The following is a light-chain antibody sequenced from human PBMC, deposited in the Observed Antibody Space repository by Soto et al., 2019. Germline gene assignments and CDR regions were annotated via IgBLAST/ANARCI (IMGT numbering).Light chain of an antibody. CDR3: QQYGNSFT. V-gene: IGKV3-20*01. CDR2: GAS. J-gene: IGKJ3*01. Sequence: EIVLTQSPGTLSLSPGERATLSCRASQSVGSNYLAWYQQKTGQAPRLLIFGASSRATGIPDRFSGSGSGTDFTLTISRLEPEDFAMYFCQQYGNSFTFGPGTKVDIK. CDR1: QSVGSNY.